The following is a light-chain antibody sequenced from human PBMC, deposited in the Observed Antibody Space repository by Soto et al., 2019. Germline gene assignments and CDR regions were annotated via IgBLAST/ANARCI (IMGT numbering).Light chain of an antibody. Sequence: DVQMTQSPSSVSASVGDRVAITCRASQGISGWLAWYQQKPGKAPKLLIYTASSLQTGVPSRFGGSGSGTDFTLTITSLQPEDFATYYCQQTNSFPLTFGAGTKVDIK. CDR3: QQTNSFPLT. J-gene: IGKJ4*01. V-gene: IGKV1-12*01. CDR1: QGISGW. CDR2: TAS.